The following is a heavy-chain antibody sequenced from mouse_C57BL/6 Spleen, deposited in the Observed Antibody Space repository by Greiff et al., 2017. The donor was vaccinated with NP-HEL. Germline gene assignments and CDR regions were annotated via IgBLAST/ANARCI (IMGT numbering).Heavy chain of an antibody. J-gene: IGHJ1*03. Sequence: EVMLVESGGDLVKPGGSLKLSCAASGFTFSSYGMSWVRQTPDKRLEWVATISSGGSYTYYPDSVKGRFTISRDNAKNTLYLQMSSLKSEDTAMYYCARLDVWGTGTTVTVSS. CDR3: ARLDV. V-gene: IGHV5-6*01. CDR1: GFTFSSYG. CDR2: ISSGGSYT.